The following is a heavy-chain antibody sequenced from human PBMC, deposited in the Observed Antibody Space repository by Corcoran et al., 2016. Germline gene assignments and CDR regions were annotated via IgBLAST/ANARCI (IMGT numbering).Heavy chain of an antibody. Sequence: QVQLVQSGAEVKEPGASVKVSCKASGYTFTSYDINWVRQATGQGLEWLGWMSPNSGNTGYARKFQGRLSMTRDTSIGTAYMELSSLRSEDTAVYYCARDYGGNSGWFDPWGQGTLVTVSS. D-gene: IGHD4-17*01. CDR1: GYTFTSYD. J-gene: IGHJ5*02. CDR2: MSPNSGNT. CDR3: ARDYGGNSGWFDP. V-gene: IGHV1-8*01.